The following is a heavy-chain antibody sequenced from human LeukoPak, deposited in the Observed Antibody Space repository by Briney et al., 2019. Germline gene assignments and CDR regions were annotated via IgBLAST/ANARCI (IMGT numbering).Heavy chain of an antibody. CDR3: ARDTYDSSGYYPRPAYYFDY. Sequence: SETLSLTCTVSGGSISSSSYYWGWIRQPPGKGVEWIGRIYYSGSTYYNPSLKSRVTISVDTSKHQFSLKLSSVTAADTAVYYCARDTYDSSGYYPRPAYYFDYWGQGTLVTVSS. D-gene: IGHD3-22*01. V-gene: IGHV4-39*07. CDR2: IYYSGST. CDR1: GGSISSSSYY. J-gene: IGHJ4*02.